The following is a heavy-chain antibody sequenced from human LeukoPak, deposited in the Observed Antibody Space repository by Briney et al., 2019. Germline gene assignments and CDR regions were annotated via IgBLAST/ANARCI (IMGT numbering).Heavy chain of an antibody. Sequence: GASVKVSCKASGYTFTSYYMHWVRQAPGQGLEWMGIINPSGGSTSYAQKFQGRVTMTRDTSTSTVYMELSSLRSEDTAVYYCARESSPIVVVPAANPRDAFDIWGQGTMVTISS. CDR3: ARESSPIVVVPAANPRDAFDI. D-gene: IGHD2-2*01. V-gene: IGHV1-46*01. CDR2: INPSGGST. CDR1: GYTFTSYY. J-gene: IGHJ3*02.